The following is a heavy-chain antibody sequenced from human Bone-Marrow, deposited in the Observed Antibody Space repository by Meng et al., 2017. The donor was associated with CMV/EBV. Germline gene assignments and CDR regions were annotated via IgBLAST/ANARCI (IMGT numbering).Heavy chain of an antibody. J-gene: IGHJ6*02. CDR2: IWYDGSNK. D-gene: IGHD2-2*01. Sequence: GGSLRLSCAASGFTFSSYGMHWVRQAPGKGLEWVAVIWYDGSNKYYADSVKGRFTISRDNSKNTLYLQMNSLRAEDTAVYYCVLTGGYCSSTSCYEYYYGMDVWGQGTTVTVSS. V-gene: IGHV3-33*01. CDR3: VLTGGYCSSTSCYEYYYGMDV. CDR1: GFTFSSYG.